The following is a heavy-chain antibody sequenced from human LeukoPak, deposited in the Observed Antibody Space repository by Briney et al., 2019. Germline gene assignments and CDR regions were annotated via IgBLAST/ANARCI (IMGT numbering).Heavy chain of an antibody. CDR3: ARVAGSPDY. J-gene: IGHJ4*02. CDR1: GYTFTRYD. V-gene: IGHV1-8*03. CDR2: MNTKSGNT. D-gene: IGHD2-15*01. Sequence: ASVKVSCKASGYTFTRYDINWVRQATGQGLEWMGWMNTKSGNTGHAQKFQGRVTITRDTSISTVYMELSSLRSEDTAVYFCARVAGSPDYWGQGTLVTVSS.